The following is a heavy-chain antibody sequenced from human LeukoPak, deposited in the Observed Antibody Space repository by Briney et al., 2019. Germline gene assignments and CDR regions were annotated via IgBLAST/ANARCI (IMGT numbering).Heavy chain of an antibody. CDR2: LSGSGGTT. V-gene: IGHV3-23*01. CDR1: GFTFSSYA. CDR3: AKGSSTNSYYFGS. D-gene: IGHD1-1*01. Sequence: GGSLRLSCVASGFTFSSYAMSWVRQAPGKGLEWLSGLSGSGGTTYYADSVKGRFTISRDNSKNTLYLQMDTLRAEDTAVYYCAKGSSTNSYYFGSWGPGTLVTVSS. J-gene: IGHJ4*02.